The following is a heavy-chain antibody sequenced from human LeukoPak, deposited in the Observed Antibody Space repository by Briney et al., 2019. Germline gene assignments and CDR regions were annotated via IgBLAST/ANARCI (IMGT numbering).Heavy chain of an antibody. V-gene: IGHV1-8*01. CDR1: GYTFTNYD. CDR2: MNPNSGNT. D-gene: IGHD3-22*01. CDR3: ARVYYYDSSGSPNWFDP. Sequence: GASVTVSCTSSGYTFTNYDINWVRQATGQGLEWMGWMNPNSGNTGYAQKFQGRVTMTRNTSIGTAYMELSSLRSEDTAVYYCARVYYYDSSGSPNWFDPWGQGTLVTVSS. J-gene: IGHJ5*02.